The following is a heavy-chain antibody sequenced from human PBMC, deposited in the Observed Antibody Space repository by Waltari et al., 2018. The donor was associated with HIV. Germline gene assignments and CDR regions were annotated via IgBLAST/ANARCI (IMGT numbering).Heavy chain of an antibody. V-gene: IGHV4-34*01. CDR1: GTSFSGYY. CDR2: VSHSGDT. Sequence: QVQLQPWGTGLLKPPGTLSLRCALYGTSFSGYYWSWIRQSPALGLEWIGEVSHSGDTNYNPSFAGRVSISADISKNQLSLNLTSLTAADTGVYFCARGSQHHDHWGQGTPVTVSS. J-gene: IGHJ5*02. CDR3: ARGSQHHDH.